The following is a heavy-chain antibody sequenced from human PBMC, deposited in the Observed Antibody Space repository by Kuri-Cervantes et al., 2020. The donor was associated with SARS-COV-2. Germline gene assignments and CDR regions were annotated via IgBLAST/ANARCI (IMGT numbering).Heavy chain of an antibody. V-gene: IGHV3-11*06. Sequence: GESLKISYAASGFTCSDDYMSWNRQAPGKGLERVSYISSSSSYTNYADSVKGRFTISRDNAKNTLYLQMNSLRAEDTAVYYCARDLPESGYSYTGNWFAPWGQGNLVTVSS. D-gene: IGHD5-18*01. CDR2: ISSSSSYT. CDR1: GFTCSDDY. CDR3: ARDLPESGYSYTGNWFAP. J-gene: IGHJ5*02.